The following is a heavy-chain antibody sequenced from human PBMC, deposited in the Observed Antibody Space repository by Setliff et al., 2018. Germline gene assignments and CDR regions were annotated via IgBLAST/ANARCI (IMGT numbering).Heavy chain of an antibody. CDR3: ARDVFPHHYEGAFDI. CDR1: GYTFTSHY. CDR2: INPSSGRT. D-gene: IGHD3-22*01. V-gene: IGHV1-46*01. Sequence: ASVKVSCKASGYTFTSHYMHWVRQAPGLGLEWMGTINPSSGRTSYAQKFQGRVTMTRDTSTSTVYMDMSSLRSEDTAVYYCARDVFPHHYEGAFDIWGQGAMVTVSS. J-gene: IGHJ3*02.